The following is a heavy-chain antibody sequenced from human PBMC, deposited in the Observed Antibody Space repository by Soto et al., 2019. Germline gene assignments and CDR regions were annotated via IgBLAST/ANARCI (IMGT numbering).Heavy chain of an antibody. J-gene: IGHJ3*01. Sequence: SETLSLTCNVSGGSISGYYLSWIRQPPGKGLEWIGYIYYSGTTNYNPSLKSRVTISVDTSKNQFSLKLSSVTAADTAVYYCARAEMVYAISGAFDVWGQGTMVTVSS. D-gene: IGHD2-8*01. CDR2: IYYSGTT. V-gene: IGHV4-59*01. CDR1: GGSISGYY. CDR3: ARAEMVYAISGAFDV.